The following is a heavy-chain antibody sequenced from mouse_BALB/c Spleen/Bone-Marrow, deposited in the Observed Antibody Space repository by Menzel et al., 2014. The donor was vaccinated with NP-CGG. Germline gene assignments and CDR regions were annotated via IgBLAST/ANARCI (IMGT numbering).Heavy chain of an antibody. CDR3: SRGRRDALDY. Sequence: VQLVESGAELVKPGASVKLSCKASGYTFTSYYMYWVKQRPGQGLEWFGETNPSNGGTNFNEKFKNKATLTVDKSSSTAYMQLSSLTSEDSAVYYCSRGRRDALDYWGQGTSVTVSS. CDR1: GYTFTSYY. CDR2: TNPSNGGT. J-gene: IGHJ4*01. V-gene: IGHV1S81*02.